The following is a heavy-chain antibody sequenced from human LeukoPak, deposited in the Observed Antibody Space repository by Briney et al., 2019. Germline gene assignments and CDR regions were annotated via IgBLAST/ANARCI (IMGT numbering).Heavy chain of an antibody. CDR3: ARSITMVRGVARRPYGMDV. Sequence: GGSLRLSCAGAGFTFDDSVMHWVRQAPGKGLEWVSTINWNSGNIGYADSVKGRFTISRDNAKNSLFLQMNSLRSEDTAVYYCARSITMVRGVARRPYGMDVWGQGTTVTVSS. CDR1: GFTFDDSV. D-gene: IGHD3-10*01. CDR2: INWNSGNI. J-gene: IGHJ6*02. V-gene: IGHV3-9*01.